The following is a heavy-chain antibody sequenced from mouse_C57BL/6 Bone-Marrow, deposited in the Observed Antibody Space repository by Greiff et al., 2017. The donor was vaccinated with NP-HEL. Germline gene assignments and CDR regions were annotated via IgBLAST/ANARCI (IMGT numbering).Heavy chain of an antibody. CDR2: INYDGSST. V-gene: IGHV5-16*01. J-gene: IGHJ4*01. Sequence: EVMLVESEGGLVQPGSSMKLSCTASGFTFSDYYMAWVRQVPEKGLEWVANINYDGSSTYYLDSLKSRFIISSDNAKNILYLQMSRLKSEDTATYYCAREGGSSMDYWGQGTSVTVSS. CDR3: AREGGSSMDY. CDR1: GFTFSDYY.